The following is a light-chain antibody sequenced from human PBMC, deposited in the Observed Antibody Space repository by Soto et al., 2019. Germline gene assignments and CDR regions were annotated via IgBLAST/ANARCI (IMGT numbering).Light chain of an antibody. CDR1: QSVSSN. CDR2: AAS. CDR3: QQYNNWPVLLT. V-gene: IGKV3-15*01. Sequence: EIVMAQAPATLSVSPGARGTLSCRASQSVSSNLAWYQQKPGQAPRLLIYAASTRATGVPARFSGGGSGTEFTLTISSLQSEDFAVYYCQQYNNWPVLLTFGGGTNVEIK. J-gene: IGKJ4*01.